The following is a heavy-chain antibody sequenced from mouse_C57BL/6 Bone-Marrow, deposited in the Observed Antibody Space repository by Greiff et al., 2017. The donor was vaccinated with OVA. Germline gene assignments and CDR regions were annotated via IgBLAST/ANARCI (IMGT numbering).Heavy chain of an antibody. Sequence: QVQLKESGAELVRPGASVKMSCKASGYTFTSYNMHWVKQTPRQGLEWIGAIYPGNGDTSYNQKFKGKATLTVYKSSSTAYMQLSSLTSEDSAVYVCAREGSSYWYFDVWGTGTTVTVSS. CDR1: GYTFTSYN. J-gene: IGHJ1*03. V-gene: IGHV1-12*01. CDR2: IYPGNGDT. CDR3: AREGSSYWYFDV. D-gene: IGHD1-1*01.